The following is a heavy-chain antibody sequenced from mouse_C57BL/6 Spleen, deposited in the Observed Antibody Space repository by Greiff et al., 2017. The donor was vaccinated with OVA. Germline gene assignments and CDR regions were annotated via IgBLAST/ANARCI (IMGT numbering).Heavy chain of an antibody. V-gene: IGHV1-26*01. J-gene: IGHJ3*01. D-gene: IGHD1-1*01. CDR2: INPNNGGT. CDR3: ARKDYYGSSYGY. CDR1: GYTFTDYY. Sequence: VQLQQSGPELVKPGASVKISCKASGYTFTDYYMNWVKQSHGKSLEWIGDINPNNGGTSYNQKFKGKATLTVDKSSSTAYMELRSLTSEDSAVYYCARKDYYGSSYGYWGQGTLVTVSA.